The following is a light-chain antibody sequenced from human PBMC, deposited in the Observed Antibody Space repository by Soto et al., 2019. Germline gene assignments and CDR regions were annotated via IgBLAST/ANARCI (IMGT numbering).Light chain of an antibody. CDR1: NIESKS. J-gene: IGLJ2*01. CDR3: SLYTSSTTLL. V-gene: IGLV3-21*02. CDR2: DDK. Sequence: SYELTQPPSVSVAPGQTARITCGENNIESKSVQWYQQKPGQAPVLVVYDDKDRPSGVPDRFSGSKSGNTASLTISGLQAEDEADYYCSLYTSSTTLLFGGGTKVTVL.